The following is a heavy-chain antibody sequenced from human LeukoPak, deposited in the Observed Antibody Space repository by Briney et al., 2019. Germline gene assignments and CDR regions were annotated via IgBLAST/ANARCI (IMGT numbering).Heavy chain of an antibody. D-gene: IGHD3-22*01. CDR3: ARVADDYDSSGYQFDY. V-gene: IGHV1-69*01. Sequence: VQFSSEASGGPFISYAISWVRQAPGQGLEWMGGIIPIFGTANYAQKFQGRVTITADESTSTAYMVLSSLRSEDTAVYYCARVADDYDSSGYQFDYWGQGTLVTVSS. J-gene: IGHJ4*02. CDR1: GGPFISYA. CDR2: IIPIFGTA.